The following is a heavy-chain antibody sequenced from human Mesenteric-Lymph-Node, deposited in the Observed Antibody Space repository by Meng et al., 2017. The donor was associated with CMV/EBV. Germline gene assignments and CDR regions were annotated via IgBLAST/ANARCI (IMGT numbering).Heavy chain of an antibody. CDR3: ARDRYPGAFDI. J-gene: IGHJ3*02. V-gene: IGHV4-39*07. CDR1: GGSFSSYY. D-gene: IGHD1-1*01. CDR2: IYYSGST. Sequence: GSLRLSCVVYGGSFSSYYWGWIRQPPGKGLEWIGSIYYSGSTYYNPSLKSRVTISVDTSKNQFSLKLSSVTAADTAVYYCARDRYPGAFDIWGQGTMVTVSS.